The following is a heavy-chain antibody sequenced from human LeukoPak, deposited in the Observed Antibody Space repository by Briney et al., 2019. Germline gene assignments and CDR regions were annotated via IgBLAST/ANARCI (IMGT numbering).Heavy chain of an antibody. Sequence: GGSLRLSSAASGFAFSDHYMDWFRQAPGEGLEWVGRSRNRPNGYTTEYAASVKGRFTISRDDSKNSLYLQMNSLETGDTAVYLCTRALSDSSGYYYEDYWGQGTLVTVSS. CDR1: GFAFSDHY. CDR3: TRALSDSSGYYYEDY. J-gene: IGHJ4*02. V-gene: IGHV3-72*01. D-gene: IGHD3-22*01. CDR2: SRNRPNGYTT.